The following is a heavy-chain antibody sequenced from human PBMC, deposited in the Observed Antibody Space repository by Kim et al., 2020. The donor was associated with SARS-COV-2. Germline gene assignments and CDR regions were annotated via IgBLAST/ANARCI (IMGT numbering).Heavy chain of an antibody. Sequence: GGSLRFSCAASGFTFSSYSMNWVRQAPGKGLEWVSSISSSSSYIYYADSVKGRFTISRDNAKNSLYLQMNSLRAEDTAVYYCARDLGSDNWGGYYYYGMDVWGQGTTVTVSS. V-gene: IGHV3-21*01. CDR1: GFTFSSYS. J-gene: IGHJ6*02. D-gene: IGHD7-27*01. CDR3: ARDLGSDNWGGYYYYGMDV. CDR2: ISSSSSYI.